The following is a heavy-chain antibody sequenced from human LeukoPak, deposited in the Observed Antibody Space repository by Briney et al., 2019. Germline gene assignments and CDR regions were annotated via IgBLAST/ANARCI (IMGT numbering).Heavy chain of an antibody. J-gene: IGHJ4*02. Sequence: RSEPLSLTCTVSGGSIRSYYRSWIRHPAGKGLEWIGRIYTSGSTNYNPSLKSRVTISVDKSKNQFSLELSSLSAADTAVYYCASESGSSRYDYWGQGTLVTVSS. CDR2: IYTSGST. CDR1: GGSIRSYY. V-gene: IGHV4-4*07. CDR3: ASESGSSRYDY. D-gene: IGHD1-26*01.